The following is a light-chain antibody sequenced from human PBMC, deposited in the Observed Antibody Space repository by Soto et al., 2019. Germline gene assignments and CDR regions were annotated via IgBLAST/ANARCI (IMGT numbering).Light chain of an antibody. CDR1: SSDVGGYNY. CDR2: EVS. Sequence: QSALTQPPSASGSPGQSVTISCTGTSSDVGGYNYVSWYQHHPGTAPKLMIYEVSKRPSGVPDRFSGSKSGNTASLTVSGLQAEDEADYYCSSYAGNNNKMVFGGGTKLTVL. J-gene: IGLJ2*01. V-gene: IGLV2-8*01. CDR3: SSYAGNNNKMV.